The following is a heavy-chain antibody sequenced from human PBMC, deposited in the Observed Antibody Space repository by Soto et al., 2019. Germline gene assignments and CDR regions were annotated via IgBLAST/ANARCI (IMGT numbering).Heavy chain of an antibody. V-gene: IGHV3-30-3*01. CDR3: ARDRLRYNWNDFPYYYHGMDV. J-gene: IGHJ6*02. CDR2: ISYDGSNK. Sequence: QVQLVESGGGVVQPGRSLRLSCAASGFTFSSYAMHWVRQAPGKGLEWVAVISYDGSNKYYADSVKGRFTISRDNSKNTLYLQMNSLRTEDTAVYYCARDRLRYNWNDFPYYYHGMDVWGQRTIVTVSS. D-gene: IGHD1-1*01. CDR1: GFTFSSYA.